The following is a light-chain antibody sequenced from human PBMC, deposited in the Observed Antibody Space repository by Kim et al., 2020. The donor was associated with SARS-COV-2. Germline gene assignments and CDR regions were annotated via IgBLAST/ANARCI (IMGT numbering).Light chain of an antibody. CDR2: EAS. CDR3: QQYEDLPYS. Sequence: AIIGDRVVITFRTSRSVSNWLAWYQQKPGKCPNLLIFEASTLESGVPSRFRGRGSGTEFTLTITSLLPEDFATYYCQQYEDLPYSFGQGTKLEI. J-gene: IGKJ2*03. V-gene: IGKV1-5*01. CDR1: RSVSNW.